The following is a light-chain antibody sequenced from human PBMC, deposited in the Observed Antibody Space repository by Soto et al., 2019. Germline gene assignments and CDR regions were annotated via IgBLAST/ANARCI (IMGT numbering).Light chain of an antibody. CDR1: QGISSY. CDR3: QQLNSYPRT. Sequence: DIQLTQSPSFLSASVGDRVTITCRASQGISSYLAWYQQKLGKAPKLLIYAASTLQSRVPSRFSGSGSGPELTLTISSLQPEDFATYSWQQLNSYPRTFGQGTKVEIK. J-gene: IGKJ1*01. V-gene: IGKV1-9*01. CDR2: AAS.